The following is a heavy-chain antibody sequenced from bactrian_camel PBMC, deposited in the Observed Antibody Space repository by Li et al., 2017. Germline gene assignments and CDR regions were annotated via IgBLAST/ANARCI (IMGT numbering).Heavy chain of an antibody. V-gene: IGHV3S25*01. CDR1: GFTFSPYW. CDR3: AARRRNWGSCPLRVRADLYA. CDR2: ISGDSGRT. J-gene: IGHJ6*01. D-gene: IGHD5*01. Sequence: QLVESGGGLVQPGGSLRLSCAASGFTFSPYWMDWVRQAPGKGLEWVSLISGDSGRTYYADSVKGRFTISRDNAKNTVYLQMNSLKPEDTATYSCAARRRNWGSCPLRVRADLYAWGQGTQVTVS.